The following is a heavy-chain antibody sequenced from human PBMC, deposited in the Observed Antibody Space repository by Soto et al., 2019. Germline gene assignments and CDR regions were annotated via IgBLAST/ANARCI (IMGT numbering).Heavy chain of an antibody. D-gene: IGHD6-19*01. CDR2: ISYDGSNK. CDR3: AKAGGQQWLSYYFDY. Sequence: QVQLVESGGGVVQPGRSLRLSCAASGFTFSSYGMHWVRQAPGKGLEWVAVISYDGSNKYYADSVKGRFTISRDNSKNTLYLQMNSLRAEDTAVYYCAKAGGQQWLSYYFDYWGQGTLVPSPQ. J-gene: IGHJ4*02. V-gene: IGHV3-30*18. CDR1: GFTFSSYG.